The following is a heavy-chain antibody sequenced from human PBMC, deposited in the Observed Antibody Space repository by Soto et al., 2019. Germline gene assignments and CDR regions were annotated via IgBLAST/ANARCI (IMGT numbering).Heavy chain of an antibody. V-gene: IGHV3-48*02. CDR2: ISSSSSTI. Sequence: GGSLRLSCAASGFTFSSYSMDWVRQAPGKGLEWVSYISSSSSTIYYADSVKGRFTISRDNAKNSLYLQMNSLRDEDTAVYYCARDLTYYDSSGYYLGFSDYWGQGSSVIVSS. J-gene: IGHJ4*02. CDR3: ARDLTYYDSSGYYLGFSDY. D-gene: IGHD3-22*01. CDR1: GFTFSSYS.